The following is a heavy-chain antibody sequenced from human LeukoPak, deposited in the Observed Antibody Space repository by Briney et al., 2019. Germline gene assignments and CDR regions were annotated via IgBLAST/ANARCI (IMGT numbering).Heavy chain of an antibody. CDR3: ARGYYASSGYYSLGYY. Sequence: ASVKVSCKASGYTFTGYYMHRVRQAPGQGLEWMGWINPNSGGTNYAQKLQGRVTMTTDTSTSTAYMELRSLRSDDTAVYYCARGYYASSGYYSLGYYWGQGTLVTVSS. V-gene: IGHV1-2*02. D-gene: IGHD3-22*01. CDR2: INPNSGGT. J-gene: IGHJ4*02. CDR1: GYTFTGYY.